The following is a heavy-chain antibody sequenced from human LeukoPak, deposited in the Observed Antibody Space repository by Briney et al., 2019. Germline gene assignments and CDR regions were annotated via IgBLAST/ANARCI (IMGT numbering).Heavy chain of an antibody. J-gene: IGHJ5*02. D-gene: IGHD2-21*02. CDR1: GGSISSYY. V-gene: IGHV4-59*06. CDR3: ARYCGGDCSAPSYNWFDP. CDR2: IYYSGST. Sequence: SETLSLTCTVSGGSISSYYWSWIRQPPGKGLEWIGYIYYSGSTYYNPSLKSRVTISVDTSKNQFSLKLSSVTAADTAVYYCARYCGGDCSAPSYNWFDPWGQGTLVTVSS.